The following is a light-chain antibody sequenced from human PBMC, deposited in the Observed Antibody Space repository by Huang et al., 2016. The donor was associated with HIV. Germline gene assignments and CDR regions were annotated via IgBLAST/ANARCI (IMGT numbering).Light chain of an antibody. J-gene: IGKJ2*01. CDR2: AAS. Sequence: EVVLTQFPGTLSSSPGERATVSCRASQSLSHSFVAWYQRRPGQAPRLLIYAASTRAAVMSDRFSGSGSGSDFTLTISRLEPTDFAVYFCHQYGTSPYTFGQGTNLEVK. CDR3: HQYGTSPYT. V-gene: IGKV3-20*01. CDR1: QSLSHSF.